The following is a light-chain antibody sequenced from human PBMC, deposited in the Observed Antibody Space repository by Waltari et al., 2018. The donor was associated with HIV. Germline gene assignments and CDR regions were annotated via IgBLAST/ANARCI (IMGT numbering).Light chain of an antibody. CDR1: STDVGHYNL. CDR3: CSYTTSDTWV. CDR2: EVT. Sequence: QSALTQPAAVSGSPGQSITISRAGTSTDVGHYNLVSWYHQHPGTAPTLTVFEVTNRPSGLSSRFSGSKSDNTASLTISGLQAEDEADYYCCSYTTSDTWVFGGGTKLTVL. J-gene: IGLJ3*02. V-gene: IGLV2-14*01.